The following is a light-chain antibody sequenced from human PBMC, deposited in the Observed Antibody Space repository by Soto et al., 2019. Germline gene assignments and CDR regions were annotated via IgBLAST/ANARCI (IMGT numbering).Light chain of an antibody. CDR1: QTVRTNY. V-gene: IGKV3-20*01. J-gene: IGKJ4*01. Sequence: EIVLTQSPGTLSLSPGERATLSCRASQTVRTNYLAWFQHKPGQAPRLLIYGASSRATGIPDRFSGSGSGKDFTLTIDRLESEDFAVYFCQQYSDSPLTFGGGTKVEIK. CDR3: QQYSDSPLT. CDR2: GAS.